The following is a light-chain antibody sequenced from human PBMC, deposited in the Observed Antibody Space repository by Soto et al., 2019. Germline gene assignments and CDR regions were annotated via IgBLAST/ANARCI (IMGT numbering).Light chain of an antibody. J-gene: IGKJ4*01. CDR3: QPFGYSLS. CDR2: GES. V-gene: IGKV3-20*01. Sequence: VLTQSPGPLSLSPRERAHLSCRACQPVFIWYFAWSQQKPGQAPRLLIDGESTRATVIPDMFNGSGSGPVCTSLVKKLEPEDSAVDECQPFGYSLSFGGGTKVVI. CDR1: QPVFIWY.